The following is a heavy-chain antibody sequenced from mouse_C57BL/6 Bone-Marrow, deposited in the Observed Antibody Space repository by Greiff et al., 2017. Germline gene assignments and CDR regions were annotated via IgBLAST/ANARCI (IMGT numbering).Heavy chain of an antibody. V-gene: IGHV5-4*03. Sequence: EVKLVESGGGLVKPGGSLKLSCAASGFTFSSYAMSWVRQTPEKRLEWVATISDGGSYTYYPDNVKGRFTIPRDKAKNNRYLQMSHLKSEDTAMDYCARVGGSGYVPYALDYWGQGTSVTVSS. D-gene: IGHD3-2*02. J-gene: IGHJ4*01. CDR3: ARVGGSGYVPYALDY. CDR2: ISDGGSYT. CDR1: GFTFSSYA.